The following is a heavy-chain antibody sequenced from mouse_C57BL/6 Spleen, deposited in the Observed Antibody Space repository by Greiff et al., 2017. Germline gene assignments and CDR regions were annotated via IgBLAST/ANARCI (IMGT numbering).Heavy chain of an antibody. J-gene: IGHJ4*01. CDR2: IDPETGGT. V-gene: IGHV1-15*01. D-gene: IGHD1-1*01. CDR1: GYTFTDYE. CDR3: TRTMEHFTVDHYSAMDD. Sequence: QVHVKQSGAELVRPGASVTLSCKASGYTFTDYEMHWVKQTPVHGLEWIGAIDPETGGTAYNQKFKGKAILTADKSSSTTYMELRSMTSEDSVVYYCTRTMEHFTVDHYSAMDDWGQGTSVTGSS.